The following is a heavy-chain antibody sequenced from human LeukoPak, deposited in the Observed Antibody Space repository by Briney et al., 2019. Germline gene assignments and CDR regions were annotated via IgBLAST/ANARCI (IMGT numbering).Heavy chain of an antibody. CDR3: ARGRGGSYTFDY. J-gene: IGHJ4*02. V-gene: IGHV3-53*01. CDR2: IYSGGTT. CDR1: GFTVSSNY. Sequence: GGSLRLSCAASGFTVSSNYMNWVRQAPGKGLEWVSVIYSGGTTYYTDSVQGRFTISRDNSKNTLYLQMTSLRVEDTAVYYCARGRGGSYTFDYWGQGTLVTVSS. D-gene: IGHD3-16*01.